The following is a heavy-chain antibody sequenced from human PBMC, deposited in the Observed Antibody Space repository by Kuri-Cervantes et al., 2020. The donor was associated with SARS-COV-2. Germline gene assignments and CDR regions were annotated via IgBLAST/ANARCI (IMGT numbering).Heavy chain of an antibody. CDR1: GYTFTGYY. CDR2: INPNSGGT. J-gene: IGHJ6*02. Sequence: ASVKASCKASGYTFTGYYMHWVRQAPGQGLEWMGWINPNSGGTNYAQKFQGWVTMTRDTSISTAYMELSRLRSDDTAVYYCARGMVRGVIQYYYYGMDVWGQGTTVTVSS. D-gene: IGHD3-10*01. CDR3: ARGMVRGVIQYYYYGMDV. V-gene: IGHV1-2*04.